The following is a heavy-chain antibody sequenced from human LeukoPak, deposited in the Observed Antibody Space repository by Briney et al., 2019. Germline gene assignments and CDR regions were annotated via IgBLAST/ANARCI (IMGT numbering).Heavy chain of an antibody. CDR2: IWYDGSNK. CDR1: GFTFSSYG. J-gene: IGHJ4*02. D-gene: IGHD3-3*01. Sequence: GRSLRLSCAASGFTFSSYGMHWVRQAPGKGLEWVAVIWYDGSNKYYADSVKGRFTISRDNSKNTLYLQMNSLRAEDTAVYYCARERDEDFWSGYYTFDYWGQGTLVTVSS. CDR3: ARERDEDFWSGYYTFDY. V-gene: IGHV3-33*01.